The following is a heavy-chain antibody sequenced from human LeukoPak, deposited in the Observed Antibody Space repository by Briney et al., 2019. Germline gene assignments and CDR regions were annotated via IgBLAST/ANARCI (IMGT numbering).Heavy chain of an antibody. CDR2: IRYDGSNK. CDR1: GFTFSSYG. J-gene: IGHJ5*02. V-gene: IGHV3-30*02. CDR3: AKSAPLSIFGVPHPFDP. Sequence: PGGALRLSCAASGFTFSSYGMHWVRQAPGKGLEWVAFIRYDGSNKYYADSVKGRFPVSRDNSKNTLYLQMNSLSAEDTAVYYCAKSAPLSIFGVPHPFDPGGQGTLVTVSS. D-gene: IGHD3-3*01.